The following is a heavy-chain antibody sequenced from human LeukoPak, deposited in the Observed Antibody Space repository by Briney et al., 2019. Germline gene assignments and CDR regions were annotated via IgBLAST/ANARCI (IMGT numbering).Heavy chain of an antibody. V-gene: IGHV3-21*01. D-gene: IGHD3-10*01. CDR3: ARDKSPRAYYGSGNGDY. CDR2: ISSSSSYI. CDR1: GFTFSSYS. J-gene: IGHJ4*02. Sequence: PGGSLRLSCAASGFTFSSYSMNWVRQAPGKGLEWVSSISSSSSYIYYADSAKGRFTISRDNAKNSLYLQMNSLRAEDTAVHYCARDKSPRAYYGSGNGDYWGQGTLVTVSS.